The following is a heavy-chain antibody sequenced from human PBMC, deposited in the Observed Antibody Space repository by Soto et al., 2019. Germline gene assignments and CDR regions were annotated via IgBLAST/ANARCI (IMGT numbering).Heavy chain of an antibody. V-gene: IGHV5-10-1*01. CDR3: ARPAGTTVFQYYYGMDV. CDR2: IDPSDSYT. Sequence: GESLKISCKGSGYSFTSYWISWVRQMPGKGLEWMGRIDPSDSYTNYSPSFQGHVTISADKSISTAYLQWSSLKASDTAMYYYARPAGTTVFQYYYGMDVWGQGTTVTVSS. D-gene: IGHD1-7*01. CDR1: GYSFTSYW. J-gene: IGHJ6*02.